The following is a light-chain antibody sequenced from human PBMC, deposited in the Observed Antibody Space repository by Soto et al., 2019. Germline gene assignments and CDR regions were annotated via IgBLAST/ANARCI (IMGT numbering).Light chain of an antibody. Sequence: QPVLTQSSSASASLGSSVTLTCTLSSGHSSYIIAWHQQQPGKAPRYLMKLEGRGSYNKGSGVPDRFSGSSSGADRYLTISNLQFEDEADYYCETSDSNTHVVFGGGTELTVL. CDR2: LEGRGSY. CDR3: ETSDSNTHVV. J-gene: IGLJ2*01. V-gene: IGLV4-60*02. CDR1: SGHSSYI.